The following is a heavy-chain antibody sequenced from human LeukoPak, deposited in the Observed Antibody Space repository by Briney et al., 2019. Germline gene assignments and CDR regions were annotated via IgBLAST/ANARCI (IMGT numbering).Heavy chain of an antibody. CDR2: ITNTGRTI. Sequence: GGSLRLSCAASEFTFGSFAMSWVRQAPGKGLESLTYITNTGRTIYYADSPKGRFTISRDNAKNSLYLHMNSLRGDDTAIYYCARGGAYGMMGYWGQGTLVTVSS. D-gene: IGHD4-17*01. V-gene: IGHV3-48*03. CDR3: ARGGAYGMMGY. J-gene: IGHJ4*02. CDR1: EFTFGSFA.